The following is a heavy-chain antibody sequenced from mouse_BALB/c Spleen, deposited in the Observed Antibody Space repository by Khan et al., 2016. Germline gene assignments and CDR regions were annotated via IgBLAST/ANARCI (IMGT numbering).Heavy chain of an antibody. CDR3: NAIYYGNYIYFDY. Sequence: VQLQQSGAELVRSGASVRLSCTASGFNIKDYYIHWVKQRPEQGLEWIGWIDPENGATEYAQKFQGKATMTADTSSNTAYLQLSRLTSEDTAVYYCNAIYYGNYIYFDYWGQGTTLTVSS. J-gene: IGHJ2*01. V-gene: IGHV14-4*02. CDR1: GFNIKDYY. CDR2: IDPENGAT. D-gene: IGHD2-1*01.